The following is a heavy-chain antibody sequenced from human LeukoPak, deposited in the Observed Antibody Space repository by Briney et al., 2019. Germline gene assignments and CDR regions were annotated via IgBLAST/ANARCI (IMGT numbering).Heavy chain of an antibody. V-gene: IGHV1-8*01. CDR3: ARRNTAMVAGLDY. CDR1: GYTFTTYD. Sequence: ASVKVSCKASGYTFTTYDINWVRQATGQGLEWMGWMNPNSGNTGYAQKFQGRVTMTRNTSLSTAFMELSGLRSEDTAVYFCARRNTAMVAGLDYWVQGSLVTVSS. J-gene: IGHJ4*02. D-gene: IGHD5-18*01. CDR2: MNPNSGNT.